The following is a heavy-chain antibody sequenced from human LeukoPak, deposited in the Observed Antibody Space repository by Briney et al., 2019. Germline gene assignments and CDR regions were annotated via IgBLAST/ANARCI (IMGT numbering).Heavy chain of an antibody. CDR2: IIPIFGTA. CDR3: ARGPMVRGLITYAEYLQH. Sequence: ASVKVSCKASGGTFSSYAISWVRQAPGQGLEWMGGIIPIFGTANYAQKFQGRVTITADKSTSTAYMELSSLRSEDTAVYYCARGPMVRGLITYAEYLQHWGQGTLVTVSS. D-gene: IGHD3-10*01. CDR1: GGTFSSYA. V-gene: IGHV1-69*06. J-gene: IGHJ1*01.